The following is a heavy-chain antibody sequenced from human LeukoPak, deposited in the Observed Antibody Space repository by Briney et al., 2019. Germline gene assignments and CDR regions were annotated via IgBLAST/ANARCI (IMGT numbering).Heavy chain of an antibody. Sequence: SGTLSLTCTVSGGSISSYFWSWIRQPPGKGLEWIGYISYSGSTNYNPSLKSRVTISVDTSKKQFSLKLTSVTAADTAVYYCARARGRWNQFDYWGQGALVTVSS. V-gene: IGHV4-59*01. CDR2: ISYSGST. CDR3: ARARGRWNQFDY. D-gene: IGHD1-14*01. CDR1: GGSISSYF. J-gene: IGHJ4*02.